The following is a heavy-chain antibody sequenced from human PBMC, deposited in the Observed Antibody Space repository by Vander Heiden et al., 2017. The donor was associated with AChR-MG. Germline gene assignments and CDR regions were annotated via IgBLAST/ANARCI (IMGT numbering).Heavy chain of an antibody. J-gene: IGHJ5*02. CDR2: IFWDDDK. D-gene: IGHD6-19*01. V-gene: IGHV2-5*02. Sequence: QITLKESGPTLVKPTQTLTLTCTFSGFSLSTSVVGVGWIRQRPGKALEWLALIFWDDDKRYSPSLKSRLTITKDPSKNQVVLTMTNMDPVDTATYYCAHRRREQWLVTRSGWFDPWGQGTRVTVSS. CDR3: AHRRREQWLVTRSGWFDP. CDR1: GFSLSTSVVG.